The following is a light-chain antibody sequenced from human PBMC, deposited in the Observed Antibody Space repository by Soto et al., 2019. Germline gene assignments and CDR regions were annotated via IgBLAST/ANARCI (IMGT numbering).Light chain of an antibody. J-gene: IGKJ4*01. Sequence: DLQMTQSPATVSASVGDRVIITCRASQTISPWLVWYQQKPGRAPKLLIYDASTLQSGVPSRFSGSGSGTEFTLTINNLQPDDFATYYCHQYKNYSPLTFGGGTRVDTK. CDR1: QTISPW. CDR2: DAS. CDR3: HQYKNYSPLT. V-gene: IGKV1-5*01.